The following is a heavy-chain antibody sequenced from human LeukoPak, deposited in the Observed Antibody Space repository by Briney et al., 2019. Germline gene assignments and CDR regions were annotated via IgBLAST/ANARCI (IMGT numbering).Heavy chain of an antibody. Sequence: SETLSLTCTVSGGSISSYYWSWIRQPPGKGLEWIGYIYYSGSTNYNPSLKSRVTISVDTSKNQFSLKLSSVTAADTAVYYCARGFNGDRELAWYYGMDVWGQGTTVTVSS. V-gene: IGHV4-59*01. J-gene: IGHJ6*02. CDR3: ARGFNGDRELAWYYGMDV. CDR1: GGSISSYY. CDR2: IYYSGST. D-gene: IGHD4-17*01.